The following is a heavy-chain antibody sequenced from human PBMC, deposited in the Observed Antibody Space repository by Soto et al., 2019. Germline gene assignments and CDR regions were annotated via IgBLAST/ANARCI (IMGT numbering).Heavy chain of an antibody. Sequence: GGSLRLSCTVSGFTFSDHFMAWVRQAPGKGLEWVSDISTTRNYTKYADSVKGRFTISRDNAKNSLYLQMNSLRAEDTAVYYCARWDDRQDYYYYGMDVWGQGTTVTVSS. D-gene: IGHD3-22*01. CDR1: GFTFSDHF. CDR3: ARWDDRQDYYYYGMDV. J-gene: IGHJ6*02. V-gene: IGHV3-11*06. CDR2: ISTTRNYT.